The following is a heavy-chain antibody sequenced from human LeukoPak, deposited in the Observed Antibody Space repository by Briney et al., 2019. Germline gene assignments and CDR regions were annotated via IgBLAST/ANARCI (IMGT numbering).Heavy chain of an antibody. CDR2: ITTSTGKP. V-gene: IGHV7-4-1*02. J-gene: IGHJ4*02. Sequence: ASVKVSCKASGYTFTVYSINWLRQAPGQGLEWMGWITTSTGKPTYAQGFTGRFVFSLDPSVSTTYLHINSLKAEDTAVYYCARDASMINFDYWGQGSLVTVSS. CDR1: GYTFTVYS. D-gene: IGHD3-16*01. CDR3: ARDASMINFDY.